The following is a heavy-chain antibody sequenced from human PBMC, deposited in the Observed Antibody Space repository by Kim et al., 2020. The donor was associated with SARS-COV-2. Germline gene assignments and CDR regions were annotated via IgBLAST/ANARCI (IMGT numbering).Heavy chain of an antibody. D-gene: IGHD6-13*01. Sequence: SETLSLTCTVSGGSVSSGSYYWSWIRQPPGKGLEWIGYIYYSGSTNYNPSLKSRVTISVDTSKNQFSLKLSSVTAADTAVYYCAGGAQLVRWYFDLWGRGTLVTVSS. V-gene: IGHV4-61*01. CDR2: IYYSGST. J-gene: IGHJ2*01. CDR3: AGGAQLVRWYFDL. CDR1: GGSVSSGSYY.